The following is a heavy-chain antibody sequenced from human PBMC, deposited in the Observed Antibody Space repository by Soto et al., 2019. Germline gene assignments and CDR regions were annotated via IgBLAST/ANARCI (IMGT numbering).Heavy chain of an antibody. V-gene: IGHV4-30-4*01. CDR2: IYYSGST. Sequence: QVQLQESGPGLVKPSQTLSLTCTVSGGSSSSGDYYWSWIRQPPGKGLEWIGYIYYSGSTYYNPSLKCRVTISVDTSKIQFSLKLSSVTAADTAVYYCAATMVRIYYYGMDVWGQGTTVTVSS. D-gene: IGHD3-10*01. CDR1: GGSSSSGDYY. J-gene: IGHJ6*02. CDR3: AATMVRIYYYGMDV.